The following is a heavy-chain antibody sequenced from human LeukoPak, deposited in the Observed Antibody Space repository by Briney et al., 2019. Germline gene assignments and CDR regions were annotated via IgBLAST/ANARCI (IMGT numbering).Heavy chain of an antibody. Sequence: SETLSLTCAVYGGSFSGYYWSWIRQPPGKGLEWIGEINHSGSTNYNPSLKSRVTISVDTSKNQFSLKLSSVTAADTAVYYCVRGLTYYDFWSGYNRGGDAFDIWGQGTMVTVSS. J-gene: IGHJ3*02. CDR3: VRGLTYYDFWSGYNRGGDAFDI. V-gene: IGHV4-34*01. D-gene: IGHD3-3*01. CDR2: INHSGST. CDR1: GGSFSGYY.